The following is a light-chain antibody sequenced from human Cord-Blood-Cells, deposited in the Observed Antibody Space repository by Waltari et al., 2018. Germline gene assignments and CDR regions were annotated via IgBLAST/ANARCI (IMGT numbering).Light chain of an antibody. Sequence: QSALTQPASVSGSPGQSITISCTGTSSDVGGYNYVSWYQQHPGKAPKPMIYDCSNRPSGVSNRFSGSKSGNTASLTISGLQAEDEADYYCSSYTSSSTWVFGGGTKLTVL. J-gene: IGLJ3*02. CDR1: SSDVGGYNY. CDR3: SSYTSSSTWV. CDR2: DCS. V-gene: IGLV2-14*03.